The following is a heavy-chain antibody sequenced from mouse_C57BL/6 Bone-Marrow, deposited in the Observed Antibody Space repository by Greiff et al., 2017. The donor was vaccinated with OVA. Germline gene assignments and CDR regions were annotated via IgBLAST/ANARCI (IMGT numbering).Heavy chain of an antibody. CDR1: GYTFTSYG. Sequence: VQLQQSGAELARPGASVKLSCKASGYTFTSYGISWVKQRTGQGLEWIGEIYPRRGNTDYNEKFKGKATLTADKSSSTAYMERRSLTSEDSAVYFCANDYDARFDYWGQGTTLTVSS. CDR2: IYPRRGNT. D-gene: IGHD2-4*01. V-gene: IGHV1-81*01. CDR3: ANDYDARFDY. J-gene: IGHJ2*01.